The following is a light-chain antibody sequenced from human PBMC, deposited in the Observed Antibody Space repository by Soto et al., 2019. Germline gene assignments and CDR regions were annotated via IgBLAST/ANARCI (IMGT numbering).Light chain of an antibody. V-gene: IGKV1-39*01. CDR2: TGS. CDR3: QQAASFPIT. Sequence: DIQMTQSPSSLSASVGDIVTITFRASQSISSYLNWYQQKPGKAPNLLIYTGSSLQSGVPSRFSGSGSGTDFTLTINSLQPEDFATYYCQQAASFPITFGQGTRLEIK. J-gene: IGKJ5*01. CDR1: QSISSY.